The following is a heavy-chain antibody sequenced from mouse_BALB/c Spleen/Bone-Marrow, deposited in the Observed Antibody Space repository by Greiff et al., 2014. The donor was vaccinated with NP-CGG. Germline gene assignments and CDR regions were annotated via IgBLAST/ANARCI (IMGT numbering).Heavy chain of an antibody. D-gene: IGHD3-3*01. CDR3: AGDGAY. CDR1: GFNIKDTY. CDR2: IDPANGNT. Sequence: VQLQQPGAELVKPGASVKLSCTASGFNIKDTYMHWVKQRPEQGLEWIGRIDPANGNTKYDPKFQGKATITADTSSNTAYLQLSSLTSEDTAVHYCAGDGAYWGQGTLVTVSA. J-gene: IGHJ3*01. V-gene: IGHV14-3*02.